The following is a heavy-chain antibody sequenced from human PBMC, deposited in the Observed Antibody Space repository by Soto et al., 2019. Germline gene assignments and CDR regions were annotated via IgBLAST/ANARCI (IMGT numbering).Heavy chain of an antibody. D-gene: IGHD3-10*01. CDR3: ARDRAAMVRGGPDYYYYYGMDV. V-gene: IGHV4-59*01. CDR2: IYYSGST. CDR1: GGSISSYY. J-gene: IGHJ6*02. Sequence: PSETLSLTCTVSGGSISSYYWSWIRQPPGKGLEWIGYIYYSGSTNYNPSLRSRVTISVDTSKNQFSLKLSSVTAADTAVYYCARDRAAMVRGGPDYYYYYGMDVWGQGTTVTVSS.